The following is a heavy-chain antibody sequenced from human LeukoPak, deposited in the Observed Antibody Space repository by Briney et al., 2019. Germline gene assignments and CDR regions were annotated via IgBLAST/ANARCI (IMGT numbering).Heavy chain of an antibody. CDR1: GYSISSGYY. CDR3: ARRGDDSSGYYTIVFDY. V-gene: IGHV4-38-2*02. J-gene: IGHJ4*02. CDR2: IYHSGST. D-gene: IGHD3-22*01. Sequence: SETLSLTCTVSGYSISSGYYWGWIRQPPGKGLEWIGSIYHSGSTYYNPSLKSRVTISVDTSKNQFSLKLSSVTAADTAVYYCARRGDDSSGYYTIVFDYGGQGTLVTVSS.